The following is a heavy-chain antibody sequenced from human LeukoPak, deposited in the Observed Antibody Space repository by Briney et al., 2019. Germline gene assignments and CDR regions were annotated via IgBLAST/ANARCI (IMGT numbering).Heavy chain of an antibody. J-gene: IGHJ3*02. D-gene: IGHD1-26*01. CDR1: GGSISSYY. Sequence: PSETLSLTCTVSGGSISSYYWSWIRQPPGKGLEWIGYIYYSGSTNYNPSLKSRVTISVDTSKNQFSLKLSSVTAADTAVYYCARVYSGSYLGYAFDIWGQGTMVTVSS. CDR2: IYYSGST. CDR3: ARVYSGSYLGYAFDI. V-gene: IGHV4-59*01.